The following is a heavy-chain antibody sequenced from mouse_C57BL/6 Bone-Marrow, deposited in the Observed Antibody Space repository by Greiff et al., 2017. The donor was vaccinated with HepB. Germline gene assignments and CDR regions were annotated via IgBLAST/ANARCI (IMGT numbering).Heavy chain of an antibody. CDR1: GYTFTSYW. J-gene: IGHJ4*01. D-gene: IGHD1-1*01. V-gene: IGHV1-64*01. CDR3: AFYYYGSSYGWAMDY. CDR2: IHPNSGST. Sequence: VQLQQPGAELVKPGASVKLSCKASGYTFTSYWMHWVKQRPGQGLEWIGMIHPNSGSTNYNEKFKSKATLTVDKSSSTAYMQLSSLTSEDSAVYYCAFYYYGSSYGWAMDYWGQGTSVTVSS.